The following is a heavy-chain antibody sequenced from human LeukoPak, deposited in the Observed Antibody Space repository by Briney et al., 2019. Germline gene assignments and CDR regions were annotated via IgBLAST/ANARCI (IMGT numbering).Heavy chain of an antibody. CDR1: GYTFTGYY. J-gene: IGHJ5*02. CDR2: INPNSGGT. V-gene: IGHV1-2*02. Sequence: WASVKVSCKASGYTFTGYYMHWVRQAPGQGLEWMGWINPNSGGTNYAQKFQGRVTMTRDTSISTAYMELSRLRSDDTAVYYCARSPHSSSRYEVGFDPWGQGTLVTVSS. CDR3: ARSPHSSSRYEVGFDP. D-gene: IGHD6-13*01.